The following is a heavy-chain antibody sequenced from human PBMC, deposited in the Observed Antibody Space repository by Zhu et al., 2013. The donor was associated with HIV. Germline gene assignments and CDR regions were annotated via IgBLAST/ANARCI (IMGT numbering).Heavy chain of an antibody. D-gene: IGHD6-13*01. CDR3: ARARAAAAPSSGGTAEYFQH. CDR2: INHSGST. CDR1: GGSFSGYY. Sequence: QVQLQQWGAGLLKPSETLSLTCAVYGGSFSGYYWSWIRQPPGKGLEWIGEINHSGSTNYNPSLKSRVTISVDTSKNQFSLKLSSVTAADTAVYYCARARAAAAPSSGGTAEYFQHWGQGHPGHRLL. J-gene: IGHJ1*01. V-gene: IGHV4-34*01.